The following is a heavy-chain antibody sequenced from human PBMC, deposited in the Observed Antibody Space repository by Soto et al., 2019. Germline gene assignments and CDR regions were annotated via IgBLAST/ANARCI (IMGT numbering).Heavy chain of an antibody. CDR3: AKDKVTFDFWSGPYYYYYRDV. V-gene: IGHV3-9*01. CDR1: GFTFDDYA. CDR2: ISWNSGSI. J-gene: IGHJ6*03. Sequence: EVQLVESGGGLVQPGRSLRLSCAASGFTFDDYAMHWVRQAPGKGLEWVSGISWNSGSIGYADSVKGRFTISRDNAKNSLYLQMNSLRAEDTALYYCAKDKVTFDFWSGPYYYYYRDVWGKGTTVTVSS. D-gene: IGHD3-3*01.